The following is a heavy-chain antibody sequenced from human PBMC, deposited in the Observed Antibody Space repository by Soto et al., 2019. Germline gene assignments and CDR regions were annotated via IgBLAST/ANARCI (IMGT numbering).Heavy chain of an antibody. Sequence: ASVQVSCKASGYTFSVYHMHWVRQAPGQGLEWMGWVHPNSGGTNYAQSFEGRVTMTRDTSINTAYMELSRLTSDGTAVYYCATNEGRDGYSFDYWGQGTLVTVSS. CDR2: VHPNSGGT. J-gene: IGHJ4*02. CDR1: GYTFSVYH. CDR3: ATNEGRDGYSFDY. V-gene: IGHV1-2*02. D-gene: IGHD5-12*01.